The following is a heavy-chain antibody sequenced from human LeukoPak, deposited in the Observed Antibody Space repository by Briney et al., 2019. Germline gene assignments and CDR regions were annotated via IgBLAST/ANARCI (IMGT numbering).Heavy chain of an antibody. CDR2: IIPIFGTA. Sequence: VASVKVSCKASGGTFSSYAISWVRQASGQGLEWMGGIIPIFGTANYAQKFQGRVTITADESTSTAYMELSSLRSEDTAVYYCATDGKLIRFLPHGLPSDYYYMDVWGKGTTVTVSS. J-gene: IGHJ6*03. CDR1: GGTFSSYA. D-gene: IGHD3-3*01. CDR3: ATDGKLIRFLPHGLPSDYYYMDV. V-gene: IGHV1-69*13.